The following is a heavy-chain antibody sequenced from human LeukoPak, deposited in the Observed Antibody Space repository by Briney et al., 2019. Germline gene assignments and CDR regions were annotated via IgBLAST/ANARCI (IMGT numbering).Heavy chain of an antibody. CDR3: ARGSRYSSSWRAHDF. Sequence: GGSLRLSCAASGFTFSSYWMHWVRQAPGKGLVWVSRINTDGSSTSYADSVKGRFTVSRDNAKNTPYLQMNSLRAEDTAVYYCARGSRYSSSWRAHDFWGQGTLVTVSS. J-gene: IGHJ4*02. V-gene: IGHV3-74*01. CDR2: INTDGSST. D-gene: IGHD6-13*01. CDR1: GFTFSSYW.